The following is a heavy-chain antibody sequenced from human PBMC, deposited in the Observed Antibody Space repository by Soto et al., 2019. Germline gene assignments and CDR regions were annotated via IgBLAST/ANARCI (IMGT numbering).Heavy chain of an antibody. CDR1: GGSMSRGDYY. V-gene: IGHV4-61*08. CDR2: IYYSGST. J-gene: IGHJ3*02. Sequence: SETLSLTCTVSGGSMSRGDYYWSWIRQPPGKGLEWIGYIYYSGSTNYNPSLKSRVTISVDTSKNQFSLKLSSVTAADTAVYYCARGLGSSGWYSPWDAFDIWGQGTMVTVSS. CDR3: ARGLGSSGWYSPWDAFDI. D-gene: IGHD6-19*01.